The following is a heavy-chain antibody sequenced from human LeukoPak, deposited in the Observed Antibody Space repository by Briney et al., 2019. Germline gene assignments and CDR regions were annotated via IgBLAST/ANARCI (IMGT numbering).Heavy chain of an antibody. CDR1: GFTFSSYE. J-gene: IGHJ4*02. Sequence: PGGSLRLSCIASGFTFSSYEMSWVRQAPGKGLEWVSYISSSSGIFYADSVKGRFTISRDNAKNSLYLQMNSLRAEDTTVYYFARGFSYWGQGTLVTVSS. V-gene: IGHV3-48*03. CDR3: ARGFSY. CDR2: ISSSSGI.